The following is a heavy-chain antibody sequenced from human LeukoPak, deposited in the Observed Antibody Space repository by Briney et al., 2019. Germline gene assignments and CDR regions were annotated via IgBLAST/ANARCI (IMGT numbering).Heavy chain of an antibody. V-gene: IGHV5-51*01. CDR2: IYPGDSDT. CDR1: GYSFTSYW. Sequence: GESLKISCKGSGYSFTSYWIGWVRQMPGKGLEWMGIIYPGDSDTRYSPSFQGQVTISADKSISTAYLQWSSLKASDTAMYYCAKLNCGSGSPYYFDYWGQGTLVTVSS. D-gene: IGHD3-10*01. CDR3: AKLNCGSGSPYYFDY. J-gene: IGHJ4*02.